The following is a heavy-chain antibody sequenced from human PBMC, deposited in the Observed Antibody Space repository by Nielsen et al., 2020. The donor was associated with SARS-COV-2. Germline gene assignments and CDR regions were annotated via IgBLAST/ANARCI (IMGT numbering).Heavy chain of an antibody. D-gene: IGHD1-14*01. Sequence: GESLKISCAASGFTFSSYSMNWVRQAPGKGLEWVSSISSSSSYIYYADSVKGRFTISRDNAKNSLYLQMNSLRAEDTDLYHCARVSEPTYYYGMDVWGQGTTATVSS. J-gene: IGHJ6*02. V-gene: IGHV3-21*04. CDR3: ARVSEPTYYYGMDV. CDR1: GFTFSSYS. CDR2: ISSSSSYI.